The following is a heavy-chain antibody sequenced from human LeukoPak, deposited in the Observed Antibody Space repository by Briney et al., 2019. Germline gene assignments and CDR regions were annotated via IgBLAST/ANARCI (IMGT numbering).Heavy chain of an antibody. CDR2: ISSSSSTI. Sequence: SGGSLRLSCAASGFTFSSYSMKWVRQAPGKGLEWVSYISSSSSTIYYADSVKGRFTISRDNAKNSLYLQMNSLRDEDTAAYYCARLEWGATGGYFDYWGQGTLVTVSS. D-gene: IGHD1-26*01. V-gene: IGHV3-48*02. J-gene: IGHJ4*02. CDR3: ARLEWGATGGYFDY. CDR1: GFTFSSYS.